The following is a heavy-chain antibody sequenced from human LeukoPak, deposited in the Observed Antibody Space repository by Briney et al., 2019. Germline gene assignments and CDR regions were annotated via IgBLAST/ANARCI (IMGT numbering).Heavy chain of an antibody. CDR3: AKDATYYYGSGSYFDY. CDR2: ISSSSSYI. J-gene: IGHJ4*02. Sequence: GRSLRLSCAASGFTFSSYSMNWVRQAPGKGLEWVSSISSSSSYIYYADSVKGRFTISRDNAKNSLYLQMNSLRAEDTAVYYCAKDATYYYGSGSYFDYWGQGTLVTVSS. V-gene: IGHV3-21*01. CDR1: GFTFSSYS. D-gene: IGHD3-10*01.